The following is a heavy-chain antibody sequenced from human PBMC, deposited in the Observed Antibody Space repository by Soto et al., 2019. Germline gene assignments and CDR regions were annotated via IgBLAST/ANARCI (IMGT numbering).Heavy chain of an antibody. J-gene: IGHJ4*02. V-gene: IGHV4-4*02. CDR3: ARVTVRQQLEEENFDY. Sequence: PSETLSLTCAVSGGSISSSNWWSWVRQPPGKGLEWIGEIYHSGSTNYNPSLKSRVTISVDKSKNQFSLKLSSVTAADTAVYYCARVTVRQQLEEENFDYWGQGTLVTVSS. D-gene: IGHD6-13*01. CDR1: GGSISSSNW. CDR2: IYHSGST.